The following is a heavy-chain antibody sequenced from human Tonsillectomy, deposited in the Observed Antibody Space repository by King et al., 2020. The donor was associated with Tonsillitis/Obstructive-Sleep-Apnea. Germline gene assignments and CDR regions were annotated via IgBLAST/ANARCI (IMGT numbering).Heavy chain of an antibody. CDR1: GFTFSSYA. D-gene: IGHD2-2*01. CDR3: ASDRIVVVPAAYFDY. J-gene: IGHJ4*02. CDR2: IWYDGSYK. Sequence: VQLVESGGGVVQPGRSLRLSCAASGFTFSSYAMHWVRQAPGKGLEWVAVIWYDGSYKYYADSVKGRFTISRDNSKNTLYLQMNSLRAEDTAVYYCASDRIVVVPAAYFDYWGQGTLVTVSS. V-gene: IGHV3-33*01.